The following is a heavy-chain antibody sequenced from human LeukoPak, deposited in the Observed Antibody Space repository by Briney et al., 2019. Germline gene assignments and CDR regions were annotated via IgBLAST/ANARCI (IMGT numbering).Heavy chain of an antibody. J-gene: IGHJ4*02. Sequence: SVMVSCKASGGTFSSYAISWVRQAPGQGLEWMGRIIPIFGIANYAQKFQGRVTITADKSTSTAYMELSSLRSEDTAVYYCARSLGTTFGVDYWGQGTLVTVSS. CDR1: GGTFSSYA. CDR2: IIPIFGIA. CDR3: ARSLGTTFGVDY. V-gene: IGHV1-69*04. D-gene: IGHD1-1*01.